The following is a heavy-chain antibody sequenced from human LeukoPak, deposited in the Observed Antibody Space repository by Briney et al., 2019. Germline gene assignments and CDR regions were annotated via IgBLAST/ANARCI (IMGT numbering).Heavy chain of an antibody. CDR2: IYYSGST. V-gene: IGHV4-39*01. Sequence: SETLSLTCTVSGGSISSSTYYWGWIRQPPGEGLEWIGSIYYSGSTFYNPSLESRVTISVDTSKNQFSLKLNSVTAADTAVYYCARRKAARPIDYYFDYWGQGTLVTVSS. CDR1: GGSISSSTYY. J-gene: IGHJ4*02. D-gene: IGHD6-6*01. CDR3: ARRKAARPIDYYFDY.